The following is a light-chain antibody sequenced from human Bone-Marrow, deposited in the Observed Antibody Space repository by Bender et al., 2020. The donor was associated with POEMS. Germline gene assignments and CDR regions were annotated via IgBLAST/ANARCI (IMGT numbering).Light chain of an antibody. CDR2: SNN. V-gene: IGLV1-44*01. J-gene: IGLJ2*01. CDR3: AAWDDSLNAVV. CDR1: SSNIGAHA. Sequence: QSVLTQPPSASGTPGQRVTISCSGGSSNIGAHAVNWYQHLPGTAPKLLISSNNQRPSGVPDRFSGSKSGTSASLAISGLQSEDEADYYCAAWDDSLNAVVFGGGTKLTVL.